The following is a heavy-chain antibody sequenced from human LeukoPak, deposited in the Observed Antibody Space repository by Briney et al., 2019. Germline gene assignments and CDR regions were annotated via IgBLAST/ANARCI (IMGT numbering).Heavy chain of an antibody. CDR3: ARDTGDYRPRDFDY. V-gene: IGHV1-18*04. Sequence: ASVKVSCKASGYTFTGYYMHWVRQAPGQGLEWMGWISAYNGNTNYAQKLQGRVTMTTDTSTSTAYMELRSLRSDDTAVYYCARDTGDYRPRDFDYWGQGTLVTVSS. CDR1: GYTFTGYY. CDR2: ISAYNGNT. D-gene: IGHD4-17*01. J-gene: IGHJ4*02.